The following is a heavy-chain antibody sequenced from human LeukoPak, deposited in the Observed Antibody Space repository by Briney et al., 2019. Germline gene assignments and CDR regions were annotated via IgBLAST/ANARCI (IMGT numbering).Heavy chain of an antibody. J-gene: IGHJ4*02. Sequence: GGSLRLSCAVSGFTISNYWMSWVRQAPGKGLEWVATIKQDGSAEFYVDSVKGRFTISRDSAKNSLYLQMNSLRDDDRAVYYCARDLFDYWGQGTLVTVSS. CDR3: ARDLFDY. CDR1: GFTISNYW. V-gene: IGHV3-7*01. CDR2: IKQDGSAE.